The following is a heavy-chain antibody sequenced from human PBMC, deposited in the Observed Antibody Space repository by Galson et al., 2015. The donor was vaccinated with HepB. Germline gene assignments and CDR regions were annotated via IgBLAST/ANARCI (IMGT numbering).Heavy chain of an antibody. CDR2: ISWDGDSI. CDR1: GFTFNDYA. D-gene: IGHD6-19*01. V-gene: IGHV3-9*01. J-gene: IGHJ4*02. CDR3: AKGRSSGWYDGDDY. Sequence: SLRLSCAASGFTFNDYAMHWVRQAPGKGLEWVSGISWDGDSIAYGDSVKSRFTMSRDNARNSLYLQMNSLRIEDTALYYCAKGRSSGWYDGDDYWGQGTLVSVSS.